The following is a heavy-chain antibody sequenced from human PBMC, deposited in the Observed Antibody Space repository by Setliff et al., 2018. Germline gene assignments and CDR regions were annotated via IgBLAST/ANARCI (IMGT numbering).Heavy chain of an antibody. V-gene: IGHV1-18*03. Sequence: ASVKVSCKASDYTFTDYGIYWVRQAPGQGLEWMGWISAYNGRTNYAEKFHARVTMTTDTATSTAYMELRSLKSDDMAVYYCARASGGNSVEDGFDIWGQGTMVTVSS. J-gene: IGHJ3*02. D-gene: IGHD1-26*01. CDR3: ARASGGNSVEDGFDI. CDR1: DYTFTDYG. CDR2: ISAYNGRT.